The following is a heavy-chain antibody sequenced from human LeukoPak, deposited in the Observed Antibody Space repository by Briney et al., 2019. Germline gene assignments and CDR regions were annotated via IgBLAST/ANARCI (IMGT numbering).Heavy chain of an antibody. Sequence: SETLSLTCTVSGGSISSYYWSWIRQPPGKGLEWIGYIYYSGSTNYNPSLKNRVTISVDTSKNQFSLKLSSVTAADTAVYYCARGPQYSSGNFDYWGQGTLVTVSS. J-gene: IGHJ4*02. D-gene: IGHD6-19*01. CDR2: IYYSGST. CDR3: ARGPQYSSGNFDY. CDR1: GGSISSYY. V-gene: IGHV4-59*01.